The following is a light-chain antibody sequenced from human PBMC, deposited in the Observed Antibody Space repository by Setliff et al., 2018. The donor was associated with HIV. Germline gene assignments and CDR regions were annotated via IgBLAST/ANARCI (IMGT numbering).Light chain of an antibody. Sequence: QSVLTQPASVSGSPGQSITISCTGTSGDVGNYNVVSWYQQHPGKAPKVMIYEVSKRPSGISTRFSGSKSGNTASLTISGLQAEDEADYCCCSYAGSSTFYVFGTGTKV. V-gene: IGLV2-23*02. CDR2: EVS. CDR1: SGDVGNYNV. CDR3: CSYAGSSTFYV. J-gene: IGLJ1*01.